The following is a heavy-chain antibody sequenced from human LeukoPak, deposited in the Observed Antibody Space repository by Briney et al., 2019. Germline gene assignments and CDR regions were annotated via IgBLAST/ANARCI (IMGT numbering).Heavy chain of an antibody. Sequence: ASVKVSCKASGYTFTSYGISWVRQAPGQGLEWMGWISACNGNTNYAQKLQGRVTMTTDTSTSTAYMELRSLRSDDTAVYYCARDKTRDGYNYYFDYWGQGTLVTVSS. CDR2: ISACNGNT. V-gene: IGHV1-18*01. J-gene: IGHJ4*02. CDR1: GYTFTSYG. CDR3: ARDKTRDGYNYYFDY. D-gene: IGHD5-24*01.